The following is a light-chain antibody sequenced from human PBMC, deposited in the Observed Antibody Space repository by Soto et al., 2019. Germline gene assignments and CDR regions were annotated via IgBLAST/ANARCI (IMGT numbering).Light chain of an antibody. CDR3: QQYNSYPWT. CDR1: QSISSW. J-gene: IGKJ1*01. CDR2: DAS. Sequence: DVSISQSPSSLRANVHDSVTSTCRASQSISSWLAWYQQKPGKAPNLLIYDASNLESGVPSTFSGSGSGTEFTLTISSLQPDDFATYYCQQYNSYPWTFAQGAKV. V-gene: IGKV1-5*01.